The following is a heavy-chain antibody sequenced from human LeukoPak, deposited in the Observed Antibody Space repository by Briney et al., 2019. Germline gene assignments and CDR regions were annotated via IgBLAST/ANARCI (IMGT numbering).Heavy chain of an antibody. J-gene: IGHJ4*02. V-gene: IGHV3-7*01. D-gene: IGHD3-3*01. CDR1: GFTFSSYW. CDR2: IKQDGSEK. Sequence: TGGSLRLSCAASGFTFSSYWMSWVRQAPGKGLEWVANIKQDGSEKYYVDSVKGRFTISRDNAKNSLYLQMNSLRAEDTAVYYCARDRWYYDFWSGYPNFDYWGQGTLVTVSS. CDR3: ARDRWYYDFWSGYPNFDY.